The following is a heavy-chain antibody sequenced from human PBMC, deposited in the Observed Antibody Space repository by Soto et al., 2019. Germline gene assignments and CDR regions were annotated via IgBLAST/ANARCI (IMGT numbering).Heavy chain of an antibody. Sequence: QVQLQESGPGLVKPSQTLSLTCTVSGGSISSGDYYWSWMRQPPGKGLEWIGYIYYSGSTYYNPSLKSRVTIPGDTTKNQFSLKLSPVTAADTAVYYCARGGSDLLARIFYWGQGTLVTLSS. CDR1: GGSISSGDYY. CDR3: ARGGSDLLARIFY. CDR2: IYYSGST. V-gene: IGHV4-30-4*01. J-gene: IGHJ4*02. D-gene: IGHD2-8*02.